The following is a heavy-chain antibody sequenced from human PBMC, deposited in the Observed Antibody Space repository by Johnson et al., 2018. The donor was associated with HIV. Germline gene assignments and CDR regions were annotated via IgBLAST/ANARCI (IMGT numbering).Heavy chain of an antibody. V-gene: IGHV3-30-3*01. CDR2: ISYDGSNK. CDR1: GFTVSSNY. Sequence: QVQLVESGGGLVQPGGSLRLSCAASGFTVSSNYMSWVRQAPGKGLEWVAVISYDGSNKYYADSVKGRFTISRDNSKNTLYLQMNSLRAEDTAVYYCASLSSSGAFDIWGQGTMVTVSS. D-gene: IGHD6-6*01. CDR3: ASLSSSGAFDI. J-gene: IGHJ3*02.